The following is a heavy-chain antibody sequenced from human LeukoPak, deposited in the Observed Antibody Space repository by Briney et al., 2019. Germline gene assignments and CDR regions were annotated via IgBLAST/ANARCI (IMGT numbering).Heavy chain of an antibody. CDR3: ARNFSSGWFDY. V-gene: IGHV4-39*07. Sequence: KPSETLCLTCIVSGGSISSSNYYWGWIRQPPGKGLEWIGSIYYSGSTSYNPSLKSRVTISVDTSKNQFSLKLSSVTAADTAVYYCARNFSSGWFDYWGQGTLVTVSS. D-gene: IGHD6-19*01. J-gene: IGHJ4*02. CDR1: GGSISSSNYY. CDR2: IYYSGST.